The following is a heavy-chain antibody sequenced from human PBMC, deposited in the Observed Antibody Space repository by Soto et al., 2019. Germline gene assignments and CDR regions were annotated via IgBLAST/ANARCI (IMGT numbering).Heavy chain of an antibody. CDR3: ARGCRATYDYYDYDMDV. CDR1: GGSISSYY. V-gene: IGHV4-59*01. CDR2: IYYSGGT. Sequence: PSETLSLTCTVSGGSISSYYWSWIRQPPGKGLEWIGYIYYSGGTNYNPSLKSRVTISVDTSKNQFSLKLSSVTAADTAVYYCARGCRATYDYYDYDMDVWGKGTTVTVSS. D-gene: IGHD5-12*01. J-gene: IGHJ6*03.